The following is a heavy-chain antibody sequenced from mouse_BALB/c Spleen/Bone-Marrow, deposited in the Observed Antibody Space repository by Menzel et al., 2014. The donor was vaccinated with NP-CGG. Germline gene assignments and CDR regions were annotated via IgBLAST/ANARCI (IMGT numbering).Heavy chain of an antibody. CDR2: IDPANGNT. CDR3: ASYYYGHYFDY. D-gene: IGHD1-1*01. Sequence: EVQLQQSGAELVKPGASVKLSCTASGFNTKDTYMHWVKRRPEQGLEWIGRIDPANGNTKYDPKFQGKATITADTSSNTAYLQLSSLTSEDTAVYYCASYYYGHYFDYWGQGTTLTVPS. V-gene: IGHV14-3*02. CDR1: GFNTKDTY. J-gene: IGHJ2*01.